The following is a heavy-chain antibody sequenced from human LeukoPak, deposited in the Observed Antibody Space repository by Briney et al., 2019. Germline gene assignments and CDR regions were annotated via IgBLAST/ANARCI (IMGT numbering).Heavy chain of an antibody. D-gene: IGHD3-10*01. CDR3: TRGNRSLVRGVFQREYYFDN. J-gene: IGHJ4*02. Sequence: SQTLSLTCAVSGGSISPYSWNWIRQPPGKGLEWVGYIYSSGRTNYSPSLKSRVSMSVDTSKNQFSLQLSSVTAADTAVYYCTRGNRSLVRGVFQREYYFDNWGQGVLVTVSS. CDR1: GGSISPYS. CDR2: IYSSGRT. V-gene: IGHV4-59*01.